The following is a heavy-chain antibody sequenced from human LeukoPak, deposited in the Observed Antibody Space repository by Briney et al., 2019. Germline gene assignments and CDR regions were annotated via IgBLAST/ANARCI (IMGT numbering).Heavy chain of an antibody. CDR1: GGSISSHY. CDR3: ARDMGYSSTLYYYYYMDV. CDR2: IYYSGST. D-gene: IGHD6-13*01. V-gene: IGHV4-59*11. J-gene: IGHJ6*03. Sequence: PPETLSLTCTVSGGSISSHYWSWIRQPPGKGLEWIGYIYYSGSTNYNPSLKSRVTISVDTSKNQFSLKLSSVTAADTAVYYCARDMGYSSTLYYYYYMDVWGKGTTVTVSS.